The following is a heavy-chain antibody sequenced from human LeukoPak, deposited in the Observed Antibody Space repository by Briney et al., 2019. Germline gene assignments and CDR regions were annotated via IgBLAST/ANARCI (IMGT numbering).Heavy chain of an antibody. Sequence: PGGSLRLSCAASGFTVSSNYMSWVRQTPGKGLEWVSVLYSGGSTYYADSVKGRFTISRDKSKNTLYLQMNTLGAEDTAVYYCARLSGSYAFDIWGQGTMVTVSS. V-gene: IGHV3-53*01. CDR1: GFTVSSNY. CDR3: ARLSGSYAFDI. J-gene: IGHJ3*02. D-gene: IGHD1-26*01. CDR2: LYSGGST.